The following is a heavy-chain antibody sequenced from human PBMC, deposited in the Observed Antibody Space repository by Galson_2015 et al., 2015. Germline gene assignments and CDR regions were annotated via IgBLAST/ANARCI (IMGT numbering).Heavy chain of an antibody. CDR3: ARPIAAAGTKDAFDI. D-gene: IGHD6-13*01. Sequence: SETLSLTCTDSGGSISSYYWSWIRQPPGKGLEWIGSIYYSGSTYYNPSLKSRVTISVDTSKNQFSLKLSSVTAADTAVYYCARPIAAAGTKDAFDIWGQGTMVTVSS. CDR2: IYYSGST. CDR1: GGSISSYY. V-gene: IGHV4-59*05. J-gene: IGHJ3*02.